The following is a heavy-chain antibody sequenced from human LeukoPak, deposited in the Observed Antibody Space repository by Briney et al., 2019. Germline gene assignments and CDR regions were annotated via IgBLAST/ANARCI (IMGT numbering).Heavy chain of an antibody. V-gene: IGHV3-64*01. Sequence: GGSLRLSCAASGFTFSSYAMHWVRQAPGKGLEYVSAISSNGGSTYYANSVKGRFTISRDNYKNTLYLQMGSLRAEDMAVYYCARGGRSGYDYYYYGMDVWGQGTTVTVSS. CDR3: ARGGRSGYDYYYYGMDV. CDR2: ISSNGGST. CDR1: GFTFSSYA. J-gene: IGHJ6*02. D-gene: IGHD5-12*01.